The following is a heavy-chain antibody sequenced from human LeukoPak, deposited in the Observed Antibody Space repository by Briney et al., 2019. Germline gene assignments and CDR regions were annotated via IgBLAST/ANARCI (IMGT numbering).Heavy chain of an antibody. V-gene: IGHV1-8*03. Sequence: VASVKVSCKASGYTFTSYDINWVRQATGQGLEWMGWMNPNSGNTGYAQKFQGRVTITRNTSISTAYMELSSLRSEDTAVYYCAGGLRYCSSTSCSYYFDYWGQGTLVTVSS. CDR2: MNPNSGNT. D-gene: IGHD2-2*01. CDR1: GYTFTSYD. J-gene: IGHJ4*02. CDR3: AGGLRYCSSTSCSYYFDY.